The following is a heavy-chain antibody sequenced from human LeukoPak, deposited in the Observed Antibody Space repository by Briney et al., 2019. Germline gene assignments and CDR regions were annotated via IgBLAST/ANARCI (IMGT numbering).Heavy chain of an antibody. V-gene: IGHV1-8*01. CDR2: MNPNSGNT. CDR1: GYTFTSYD. J-gene: IGHJ4*02. CDR3: ARGGRYSYGTQFDY. Sequence: RASVKVSCKASGYTFTSYDINWVRQATVQGLEWMGWMNPNSGNTGYAQKFQGRVTMTRNTSISTAYMELSSLRSEDTAVYYCARGGRYSYGTQFDYWGQGTLVTVSS. D-gene: IGHD5-18*01.